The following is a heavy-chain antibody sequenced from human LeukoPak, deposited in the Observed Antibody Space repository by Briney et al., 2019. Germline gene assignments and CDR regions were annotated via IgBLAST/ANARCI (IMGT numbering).Heavy chain of an antibody. CDR1: GFTFSSYA. Sequence: PGGSLRLSCSASGFTFSSYAMSWVRQAPGKGLEWVSAISGSGGSTYYADSVKGRFTISRDNSKNTLYLQMNSLRAEDTAVYYCAKPPYGDYVGDAFDIWGQGTMVTVSS. D-gene: IGHD4-17*01. CDR3: AKPPYGDYVGDAFDI. CDR2: ISGSGGST. J-gene: IGHJ3*02. V-gene: IGHV3-23*01.